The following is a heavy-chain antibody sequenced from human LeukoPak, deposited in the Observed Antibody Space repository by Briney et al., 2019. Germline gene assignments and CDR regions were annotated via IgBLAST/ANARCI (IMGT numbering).Heavy chain of an antibody. V-gene: IGHV3-30*03. CDR2: ISYDGSNK. D-gene: IGHD2-15*01. CDR1: GFTFSSYG. J-gene: IGHJ4*02. CDR3: AAVVVVAAFDY. Sequence: PGGSLRLSCAASGFTFSSYGMHWVRQAPGKGLEWVAVISYDGSNKYYADSVKGRFTISRDNSKNTLYLQMNSLRAEDTAVYYCAAVVVVAAFDYWGQGTLVTVPS.